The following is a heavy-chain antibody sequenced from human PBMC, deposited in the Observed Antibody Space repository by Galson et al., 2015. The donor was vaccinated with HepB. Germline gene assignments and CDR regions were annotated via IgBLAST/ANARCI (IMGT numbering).Heavy chain of an antibody. CDR1: GYSFTSYW. D-gene: IGHD2-2*02. CDR2: IDPSDSYT. V-gene: IGHV5-10-1*01. J-gene: IGHJ5*02. Sequence: QSGAEVKKPGESLRISCKGSGYSFTSYWISWVRQMPGKGLEWMGRIDPSDSYTNYSPSFQGHVTISADKSISTAYLQWSSLKASDTAMYYCARHWGCSSTSCYTESLGADWFDPWGQGTLVTVSS. CDR3: ARHWGCSSTSCYTESLGADWFDP.